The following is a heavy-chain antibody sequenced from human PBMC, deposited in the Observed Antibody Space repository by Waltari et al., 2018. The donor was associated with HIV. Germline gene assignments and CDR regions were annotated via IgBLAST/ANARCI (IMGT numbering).Heavy chain of an antibody. V-gene: IGHV3-7*01. Sequence: EVQLVESGGGLVQPGGSLRLSCAAPGFTFSRVWWSWVRQAPGKGLEWVANIKHDGSEKYYVGSVKGRFTISRDNAKSSLYLQMNSLRAEDTAVYYCARGDNWNSNWFDPWGQGTLVTVSS. CDR2: IKHDGSEK. CDR3: ARGDNWNSNWFDP. D-gene: IGHD1-7*01. CDR1: GFTFSRVW. J-gene: IGHJ5*02.